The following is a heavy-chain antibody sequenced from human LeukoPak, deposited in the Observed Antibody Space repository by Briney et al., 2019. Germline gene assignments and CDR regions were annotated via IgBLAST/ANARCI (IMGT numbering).Heavy chain of an antibody. CDR3: AATYYDFWSGYYSFDY. Sequence: GASVKVSCKASGYTFTSYGISWVRQAPGQGLEWMGWISAYNGNTNYAQKLQGRVTMTTDTSTSTAYMELRSLRSDDTAVYYCAATYYDFWSGYYSFDYWGQGTLVTVSS. CDR1: GYTFTSYG. V-gene: IGHV1-18*01. CDR2: ISAYNGNT. D-gene: IGHD3-3*01. J-gene: IGHJ4*02.